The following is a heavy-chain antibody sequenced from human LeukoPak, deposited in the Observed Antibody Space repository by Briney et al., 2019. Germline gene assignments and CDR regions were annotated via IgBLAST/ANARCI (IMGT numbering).Heavy chain of an antibody. V-gene: IGHV4-39*01. J-gene: IGHJ4*02. CDR1: GGSISSSSYY. D-gene: IGHD2-2*02. CDR3: ARHSPYCSSTSCYTY. CDR2: IYYSGST. Sequence: SETLSLTCTVPGGSISSSSYYWGWIRQPPGKGLEWIGRIYYSGSTSYNPSLKSRVTISVDTSKNQFSLKLSSVTAADTAVYYCARHSPYCSSTSCYTYWGQGTLVTVSS.